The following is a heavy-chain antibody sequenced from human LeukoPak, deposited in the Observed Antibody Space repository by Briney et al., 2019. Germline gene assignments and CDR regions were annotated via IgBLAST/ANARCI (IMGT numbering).Heavy chain of an antibody. D-gene: IGHD6-19*01. Sequence: GASVKVSCKASGYIFINYGISWVRQAPGQGLEWMGWISGYNGNTNYAQKLQGRVTMTTDTSTSTAYMELGSLRSDDTAVYYCARDLSSGWTTDWGQGTLVTVSS. CDR3: ARDLSSGWTTD. V-gene: IGHV1-18*01. J-gene: IGHJ4*02. CDR2: ISGYNGNT. CDR1: GYIFINYG.